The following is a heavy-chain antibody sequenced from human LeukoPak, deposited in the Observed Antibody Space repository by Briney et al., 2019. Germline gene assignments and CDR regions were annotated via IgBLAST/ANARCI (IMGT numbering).Heavy chain of an antibody. V-gene: IGHV3-21*01. D-gene: IGHD3-22*01. CDR2: ISSSSSYI. J-gene: IGHJ3*02. CDR3: ARDRTITMIVVRGDAFDI. CDR1: GFTFSSYS. Sequence: PGGSLRLSCAASGFTFSSYSMNWVRQAPGKGLEWVSSISSSSSYIYYADSVKGRFTISRDNAKNSLYLQMNSLRAEDTAVYYCARDRTITMIVVRGDAFDIWGQGTMVTVSS.